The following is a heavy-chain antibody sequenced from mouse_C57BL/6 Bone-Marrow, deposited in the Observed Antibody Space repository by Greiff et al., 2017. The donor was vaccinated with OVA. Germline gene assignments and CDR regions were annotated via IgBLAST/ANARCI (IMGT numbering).Heavy chain of an antibody. D-gene: IGHD1-1*01. CDR3: ARRGRKSWYFDV. Sequence: QVQLKQSGAELVKPGASVKISCKASGYAFSSYWMNWVKQRPGKGLEWIGQIYPGDGDTNYNGKFKGKATLTADKSSSTAYMQLSSLTSEDSAVYFCARRGRKSWYFDVWGTGTTVTVSS. V-gene: IGHV1-80*01. CDR1: GYAFSSYW. CDR2: IYPGDGDT. J-gene: IGHJ1*03.